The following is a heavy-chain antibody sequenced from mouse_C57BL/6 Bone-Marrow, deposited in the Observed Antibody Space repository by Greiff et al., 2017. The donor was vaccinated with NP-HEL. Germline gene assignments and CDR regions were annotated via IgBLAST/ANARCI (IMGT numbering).Heavy chain of an antibody. Sequence: QVQLQQSGAELVRPGASVKLSCKASGYTFTDYYINWVKQRPGQGLEWIARIYPGSGNTYYNEKFKGKATLTAEKSSSTAYMQLSSLTSEDSAVYFCARGPTVVATGYYFDYWGQGTTLTVSS. V-gene: IGHV1-76*01. CDR1: GYTFTDYY. CDR2: IYPGSGNT. D-gene: IGHD1-1*01. J-gene: IGHJ2*01. CDR3: ARGPTVVATGYYFDY.